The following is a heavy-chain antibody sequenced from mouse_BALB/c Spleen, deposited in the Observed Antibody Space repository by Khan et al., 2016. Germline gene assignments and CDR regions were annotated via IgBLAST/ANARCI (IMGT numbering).Heavy chain of an antibody. CDR1: GFNIKDTY. V-gene: IGHV14-3*02. J-gene: IGHJ4*01. D-gene: IGHD4-1*01. Sequence: VQLQQPGAELVKPGASVKLSCTASGFNIKDTYMHWVKQRPEQGLEWIGRIDPANGNTKYDPKFQGKATITADTSSNTAYLQLSSLTSEDTAVYYCASLTGTAMDYWGQGTSVTVSS. CDR3: ASLTGTAMDY. CDR2: IDPANGNT.